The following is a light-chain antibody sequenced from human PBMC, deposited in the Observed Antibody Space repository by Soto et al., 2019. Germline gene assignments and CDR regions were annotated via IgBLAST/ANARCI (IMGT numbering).Light chain of an antibody. V-gene: IGKV3-20*01. CDR3: HQYGSSPLT. Sequence: EIVLTQSPGTLSLSPGERATLTCRASQTVTSSYLAWYQQKPGQAPRLLMYGASSRATGIPDRFSGSGSGTDFTITISRLEPEDFAVYYCHQYGSSPLTFGPGTKVDIK. J-gene: IGKJ3*01. CDR2: GAS. CDR1: QTVTSSY.